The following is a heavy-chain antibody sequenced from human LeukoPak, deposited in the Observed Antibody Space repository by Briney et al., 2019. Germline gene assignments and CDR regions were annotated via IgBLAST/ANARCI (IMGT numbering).Heavy chain of an antibody. CDR1: GGSVSGYY. J-gene: IGHJ4*02. CDR2: INYSGST. D-gene: IGHD3-16*02. CDR3: ARGNMITFGGVIAEIDY. Sequence: SETLSLTCAVNGGSVSGYYWSWIRQPPGKGLEWIGEINYSGSTNYNPSLKSRVTISVDTSKNQFSQKLSSVTAADTAVYYCARGNMITFGGVIAEIDYWGQGTLVTVSS. V-gene: IGHV4-34*01.